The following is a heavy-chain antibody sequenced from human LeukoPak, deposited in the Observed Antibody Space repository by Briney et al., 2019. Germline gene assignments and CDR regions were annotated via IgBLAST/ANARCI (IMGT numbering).Heavy chain of an antibody. CDR1: GGSISSSSYY. D-gene: IGHD5-18*01. V-gene: IGHV4-39*07. CDR2: IYYSGST. Sequence: SETLSLTCTVSGGSISSSSYYWGWIRQPPGKGLEWIGSIYYSGSTYYNPSLKSRVTISVDTSKNQFSLKLSSVTAADTAVYYCARRGGYSYGYYYYYYMDVWGKGSTVTISS. J-gene: IGHJ6*03. CDR3: ARRGGYSYGYYYYYYMDV.